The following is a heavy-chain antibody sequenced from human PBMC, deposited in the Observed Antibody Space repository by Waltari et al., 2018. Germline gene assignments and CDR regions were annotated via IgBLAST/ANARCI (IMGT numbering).Heavy chain of an antibody. D-gene: IGHD3-3*01. CDR2: ISYDGSNK. J-gene: IGHJ6*03. CDR3: ARDPRITIFGVVGFYYMDV. V-gene: IGHV3-30-3*01. CDR1: GFTFSSYA. Sequence: QVQLVESGGGVVQPGRSLRLSCAASGFTFSSYAMHWVRQAPGTGLEWVAVISYDGSNKYYADSVKGRFTISRDNSKNTLYLQMNSLRAEDTAVYYCARDPRITIFGVVGFYYMDVWGKGTTVTISS.